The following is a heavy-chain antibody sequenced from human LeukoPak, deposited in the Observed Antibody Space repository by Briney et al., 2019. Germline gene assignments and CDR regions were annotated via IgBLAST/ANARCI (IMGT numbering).Heavy chain of an antibody. Sequence: ASVKVSCKASGCTFTSYGISWVRQAPGQGLEWMGLISAYNGNTNYAQKLQGRVTMTKDTSTSTAYMELSSLRSEDTAVYYCARELAAAGTPDFDYWGQGTLVTVSS. CDR2: ISAYNGNT. J-gene: IGHJ4*02. CDR1: GCTFTSYG. V-gene: IGHV1-18*01. CDR3: ARELAAAGTPDFDY. D-gene: IGHD6-13*01.